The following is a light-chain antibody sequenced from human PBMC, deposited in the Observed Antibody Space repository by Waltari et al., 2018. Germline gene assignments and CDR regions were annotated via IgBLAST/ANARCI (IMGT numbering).Light chain of an antibody. V-gene: IGKV3-15*01. CDR1: QSVSSN. Sequence: EIVMTQSPATLSVSPGERATLSCRASQSVSSNLAWYQQKRGQAPRLLIYGASTRATGIPARFSGSGSGTEFTLTISSMQSEDFAVYYCQPYNNWPLTVGGGTKVEIK. CDR3: QPYNNWPLT. CDR2: GAS. J-gene: IGKJ4*01.